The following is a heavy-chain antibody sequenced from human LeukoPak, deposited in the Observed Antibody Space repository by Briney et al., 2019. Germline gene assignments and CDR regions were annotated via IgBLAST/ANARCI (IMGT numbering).Heavy chain of an antibody. V-gene: IGHV7-4-1*02. D-gene: IGHD6-13*01. Sequence: GASVKVSSKASGYTFTSYAMNWVRQAPGQGLEWMGWINTNTGNPTYAQGFTGRFVFSLDTSVSTAYLQISSLKAEDTAVYYCARADFGAYSSSWYDAFDIWGQGTMVTVSS. CDR3: ARADFGAYSSSWYDAFDI. J-gene: IGHJ3*02. CDR2: INTNTGNP. CDR1: GYTFTSYA.